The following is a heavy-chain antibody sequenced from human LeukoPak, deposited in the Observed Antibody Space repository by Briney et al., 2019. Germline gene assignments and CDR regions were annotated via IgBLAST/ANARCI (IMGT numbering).Heavy chain of an antibody. CDR2: ISGSGGST. Sequence: GGSLRLSCGASGFTFSTYAMTWVRQAPGKGLEWVSGISGSGGSTYYADSVKGRFTISRDNSRNTLYLQMNSPRAEDTAVYYCASGPPFLKYFEYWGQGTLVTVSS. D-gene: IGHD3-3*01. CDR1: GFTFSTYA. V-gene: IGHV3-23*01. J-gene: IGHJ4*02. CDR3: ASGPPFLKYFEY.